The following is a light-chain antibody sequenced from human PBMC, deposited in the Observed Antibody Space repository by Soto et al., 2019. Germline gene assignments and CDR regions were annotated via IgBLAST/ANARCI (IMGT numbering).Light chain of an antibody. CDR1: SSNIGAGYD. V-gene: IGLV1-40*01. Sequence: QSVRTQPPSLSGAPGQRVTISCTGSSSNIGAGYDVHWYQQLPGTAPKLLIYGNSNRPSGVPDRFSGSKSGTSASLAITGLQAEDEADYYCQSYDSSLSGNWVFGGGTTLTVL. CDR3: QSYDSSLSGNWV. CDR2: GNS. J-gene: IGLJ3*02.